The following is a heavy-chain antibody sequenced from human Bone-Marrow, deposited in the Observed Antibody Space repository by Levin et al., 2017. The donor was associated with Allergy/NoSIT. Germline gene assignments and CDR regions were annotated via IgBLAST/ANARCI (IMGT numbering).Heavy chain of an antibody. J-gene: IGHJ3*02. CDR1: GGSISTYY. V-gene: IGHV4-59*01. Sequence: SETLSLTCTVSGGSISTYYWSWIRQPPGKGLEWIGYIYYSGFTNYNPSLKSRVAISVDTSKNQFSLKLSSVTAADTAVYFCARHRIDWELGADDAFDIWGQGTMVTVSS. D-gene: IGHD1-26*01. CDR2: IYYSGFT. CDR3: ARHRIDWELGADDAFDI.